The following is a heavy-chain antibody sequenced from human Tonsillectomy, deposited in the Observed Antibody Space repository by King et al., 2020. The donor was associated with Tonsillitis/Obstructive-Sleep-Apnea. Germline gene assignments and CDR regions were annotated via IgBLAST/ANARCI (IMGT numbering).Heavy chain of an antibody. V-gene: IGHV2-5*02. CDR3: GHSQGVDCTRTLCYPSCDY. CDR2: IYWDDDR. D-gene: IGHD2-2*01. CDR1: GFSLSTSGVA. Sequence: TLKESGPTLVKPTQTLTLTCTFSGFSLSTSGVAVGWIRQPPGEALEWLALIYWDDDRRYSPSLKSRLTITKDTSRNQVVLTMTDMDPVDTATYYCGHSQGVDCTRTLCYPSCDYWGQGTLVTVTS. J-gene: IGHJ4*02.